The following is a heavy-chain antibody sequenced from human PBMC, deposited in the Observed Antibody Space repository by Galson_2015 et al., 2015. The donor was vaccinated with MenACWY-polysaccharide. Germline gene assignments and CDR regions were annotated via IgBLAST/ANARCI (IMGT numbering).Heavy chain of an antibody. V-gene: IGHV3-30*18. J-gene: IGHJ4*02. CDR3: AKMGTAAEEDY. CDR1: GFTFSSYG. CDR2: ISYDRSNK. Sequence: SLRLSCAASGFTFSSYGMHWVRQAPGKGLEWVAVISYDRSNKYYADSVKGRFTISRDNSKNTLYLQMNSLRAEDTAVYYCAKMGTAAEEDYWGQGTLVTVSS. D-gene: IGHD6-13*01.